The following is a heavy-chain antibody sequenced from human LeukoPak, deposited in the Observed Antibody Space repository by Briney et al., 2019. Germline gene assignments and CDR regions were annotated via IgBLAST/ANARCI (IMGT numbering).Heavy chain of an antibody. CDR2: IIPIFGTA. CDR1: GGTFSSYA. V-gene: IGHV1-69*05. J-gene: IGHJ4*02. D-gene: IGHD6-13*01. CDR3: ARVGGQVAAAGGVDY. Sequence: GSSVKVSCKASGGTFSSYAISWVRQAPGQGLEWMGGIIPIFGTANYAQKFQGRVTITTDESTSTAYMELSSLRSEDTAVYYCARVGGQVAAAGGVDYWGQGTLVTVSS.